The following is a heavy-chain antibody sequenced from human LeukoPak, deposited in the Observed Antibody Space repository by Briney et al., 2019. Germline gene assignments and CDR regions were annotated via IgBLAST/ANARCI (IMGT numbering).Heavy chain of an antibody. D-gene: IGHD3-3*01. CDR3: AKDSITIFGVVPQLGFDP. CDR1: GFTFSNYA. J-gene: IGHJ5*02. Sequence: PGGPLRLSCAASGFTFSNYAMSWVRQAPGKGLEWVSAISGSGGSTYYADSVKGRFTISRDNSKNTLYLQMNSLRAEDTAVYYCAKDSITIFGVVPQLGFDPWGQGTLVTVSS. V-gene: IGHV3-23*01. CDR2: ISGSGGST.